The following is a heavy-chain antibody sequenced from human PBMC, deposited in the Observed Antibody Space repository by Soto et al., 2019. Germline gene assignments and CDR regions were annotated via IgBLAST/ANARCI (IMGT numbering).Heavy chain of an antibody. CDR3: ASSYYEFWSGYYIRCFVP. CDR1: GGSISSSSYY. Sequence: SETLSLTCTVSGGSISSSSYYWGWIRQPPGKGLDWIGSIYYSGSTYYNPSLKSRVTISVDTSKNQFSLKLSSVTAADTAVYYCASSYYEFWSGYYIRCFVPWSHVNLVPISS. J-gene: IGHJ5*02. V-gene: IGHV4-39*01. CDR2: IYYSGST. D-gene: IGHD3-3*01.